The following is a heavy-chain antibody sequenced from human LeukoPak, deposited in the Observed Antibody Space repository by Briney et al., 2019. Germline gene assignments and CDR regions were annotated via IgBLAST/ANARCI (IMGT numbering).Heavy chain of an antibody. V-gene: IGHV3-7*01. D-gene: IGHD2-15*01. CDR3: ARVGGGSPYYYYGMDV. Sequence: PGGSLRLSCAASGFTFSSYRMSWVRQAPGKGLEWVANIKQDGSEKYYVDSVKGRFTISRDNAKNSLYLQMNSLRAEDTAVYYCARVGGGSPYYYYGMDVWGQGTTVTVSS. CDR1: GFTFSSYR. CDR2: IKQDGSEK. J-gene: IGHJ6*02.